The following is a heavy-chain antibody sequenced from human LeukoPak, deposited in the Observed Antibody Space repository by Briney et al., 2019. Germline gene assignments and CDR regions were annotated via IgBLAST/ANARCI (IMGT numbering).Heavy chain of an antibody. D-gene: IGHD4-17*01. CDR1: GGSISSYY. Sequence: SETLSLTCTVSGGSISSYYWSWIRQPPGKGLEWIGYIYYSGSTNYNPSLKSRVTISVDTSKNQFSLKLSSVTAADTAVYYCARQDYGDYGPYYYYYMDVWGKGTTVTISS. J-gene: IGHJ6*03. CDR3: ARQDYGDYGPYYYYYMDV. V-gene: IGHV4-59*01. CDR2: IYYSGST.